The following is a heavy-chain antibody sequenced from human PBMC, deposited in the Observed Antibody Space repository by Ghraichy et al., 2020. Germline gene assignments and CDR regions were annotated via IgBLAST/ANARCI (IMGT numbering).Heavy chain of an antibody. CDR3: TRRGFGYDYLDY. J-gene: IGHJ4*02. CDR2: SRNKVNSYTT. Sequence: LSLTCAASGFTFSDYYMDWVRQAPGKGLEWVGRSRNKVNSYTTEHAPSVRGRFTISRDESKNSLYLQMNSLKTEDTAVYFCTRRGFGYDYLDYWGQGALVTVSS. V-gene: IGHV3-72*01. D-gene: IGHD3-22*01. CDR1: GFTFSDYY.